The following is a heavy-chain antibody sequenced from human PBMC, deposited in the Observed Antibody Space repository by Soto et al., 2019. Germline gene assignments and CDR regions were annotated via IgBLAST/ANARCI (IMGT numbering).Heavy chain of an antibody. CDR2: IYYSGST. V-gene: IGHV4-59*01. D-gene: IGHD3-9*01. Sequence: SETLSLTCTVSGGSISSYYWSWIRQPPGKGLEWIGYIYYSGSTNYNPSLKSRVTISVDTSKNQFSLKLSSVTAADTAVYYCERLTRRAYEDYYGMDVWGQGTTVTVSS. CDR3: ERLTRRAYEDYYGMDV. J-gene: IGHJ6*02. CDR1: GGSISSYY.